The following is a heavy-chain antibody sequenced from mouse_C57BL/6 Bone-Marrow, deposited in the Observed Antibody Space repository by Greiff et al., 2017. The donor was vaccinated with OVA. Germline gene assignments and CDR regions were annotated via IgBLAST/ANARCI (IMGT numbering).Heavy chain of an antibody. CDR1: GYSFTGYY. V-gene: IGHV1-42*01. CDR3: ARGGTSPFAY. D-gene: IGHD4-1*01. J-gene: IGHJ3*01. Sequence: EVHLVESGPELVKPGASVKISCKASGYSFTGYYMNWVKQSPEKSLEWIGEINPSTGGTTYNQKFKAKATLTVDKSSSTAYMQLKSLTSEDSAVYYGARGGTSPFAYWGQGTLVTVSA. CDR2: INPSTGGT.